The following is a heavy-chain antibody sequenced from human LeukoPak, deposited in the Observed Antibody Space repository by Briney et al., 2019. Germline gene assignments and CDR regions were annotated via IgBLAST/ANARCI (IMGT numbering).Heavy chain of an antibody. CDR2: INSDGSST. J-gene: IGHJ4*02. D-gene: IGHD4-17*01. CDR1: GFTFSSYW. Sequence: GGSLRLSCAASGFTFSSYWMHWVRQAPGKGLVWVSRINSDGSSTSYADSVKGRFTISRDSAKNTLYLQMNSLRAEDTAVYYCAIPLYGEVDASPDYWGQGTLVTVSS. CDR3: AIPLYGEVDASPDY. V-gene: IGHV3-74*01.